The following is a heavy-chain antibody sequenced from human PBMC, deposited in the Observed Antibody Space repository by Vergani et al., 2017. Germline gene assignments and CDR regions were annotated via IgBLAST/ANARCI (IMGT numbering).Heavy chain of an antibody. CDR2: ISGPGLST. J-gene: IGHJ4*01. Sequence: EVQLVESGGGLVKPGGSLRLSCAASGFIFSSCWMHWVRQAPGKGPVLVSRISGPGLSTYYADSVKGRFSISRDNSKNTVFLQMHSLRAEDTAIYYCVKEKIDLGSYFFDSWGHGILVTVSS. V-gene: IGHV3-23*04. CDR1: GFIFSSCW. D-gene: IGHD2/OR15-2a*01. CDR3: VKEKIDLGSYFFDS.